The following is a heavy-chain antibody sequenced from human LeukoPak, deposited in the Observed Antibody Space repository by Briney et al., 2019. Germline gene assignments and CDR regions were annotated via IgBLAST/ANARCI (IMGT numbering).Heavy chain of an antibody. CDR2: IYYSGST. CDR1: GGSISSYY. D-gene: IGHD6-13*01. Sequence: PETLSLTCTVSGGSISSYYWSWIRQPPGKGLEWIGYIYYSGSTNYNPSLKSRVTISVDTSKNQFSLKLSSVTAADTAVYYCARSVAAAGTSDYWGQGTLVTVSS. J-gene: IGHJ4*02. V-gene: IGHV4-59*08. CDR3: ARSVAAAGTSDY.